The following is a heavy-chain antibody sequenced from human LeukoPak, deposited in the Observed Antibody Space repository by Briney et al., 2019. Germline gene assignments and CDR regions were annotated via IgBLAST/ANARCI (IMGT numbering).Heavy chain of an antibody. D-gene: IGHD2-2*03. V-gene: IGHV1-18*01. CDR2: IRVYNGDT. J-gene: IGHJ4*02. CDR1: GYTFTSYG. Sequence: ASVKVSCKASGYTFTSYGVSWVRQAPGQGLEWMGWIRVYNGDTNYAQKLQGRVTMTTDTSTSTAYMELRSLRSDDTAVYYCATGYCSSTNCRIDYWGQGTLVSVSS. CDR3: ATGYCSSTNCRIDY.